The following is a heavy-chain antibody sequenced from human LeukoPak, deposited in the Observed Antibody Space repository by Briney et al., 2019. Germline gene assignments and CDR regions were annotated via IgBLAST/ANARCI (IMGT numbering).Heavy chain of an antibody. CDR1: GGSISSYY. CDR3: ARGGAAAGTDY. J-gene: IGHJ4*02. CDR2: IYTSGST. Sequence: KASETLSLTCTVSGGSISSYYWSWIRQPPGKGLEWIGYIYTSGSTNYNPFLKSRVTMSVDTSKNQFSLKLSSVTAADTAVYYCARGGAAAGTDYWGQGTLVTVSS. D-gene: IGHD6-13*01. V-gene: IGHV4-4*08.